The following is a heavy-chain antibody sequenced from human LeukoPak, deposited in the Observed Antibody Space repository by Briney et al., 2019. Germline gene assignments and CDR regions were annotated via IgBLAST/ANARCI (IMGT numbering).Heavy chain of an antibody. V-gene: IGHV3-74*01. CDR2: INTDGSST. J-gene: IGHJ6*03. CDR1: GFTFSSYW. Sequence: QPGGSLRHSCSASGFTFSSYWLHWVRQAPGKGLVWVSRINTDGSSTSYADSVKGRFTISRDNAKNTLYLQMNSLRADDTSVDYCARVGAMVRGGYKDYYYMDVWGKGTTVTVSS. D-gene: IGHD3-10*01. CDR3: ARVGAMVRGGYKDYYYMDV.